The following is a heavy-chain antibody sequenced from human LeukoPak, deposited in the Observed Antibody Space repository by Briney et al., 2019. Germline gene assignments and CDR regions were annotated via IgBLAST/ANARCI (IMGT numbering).Heavy chain of an antibody. CDR1: GFTFSSYA. J-gene: IGHJ4*02. Sequence: GGSLRLSCAASGFTFSSYAMSWVRQAPGKGLEWVSGTSGSGGSTYYADSVKGRFNISRDNSKSTLYLQMNSLRAEDTAVYYCARDSSGYGSFDYWGRGALVTVSS. CDR3: ARDSSGYGSFDY. CDR2: TSGSGGST. D-gene: IGHD3-22*01. V-gene: IGHV3-23*01.